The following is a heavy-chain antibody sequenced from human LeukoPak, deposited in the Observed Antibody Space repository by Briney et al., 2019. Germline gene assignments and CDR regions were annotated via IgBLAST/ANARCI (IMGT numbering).Heavy chain of an antibody. D-gene: IGHD6-13*01. CDR1: GGSNRNYY. CDR3: ARHSSWYYDFDY. J-gene: IGHJ4*02. V-gene: IGHV4-59*08. Sequence: SETLSLSCSVSGGSNRNYYWSWIRQPPGKGLEWIGYISYSGNTNYNPSLKSRLTISVDLSTNQFSLKLTSVTGADTAVYYCARHSSWYYDFDYWGQGTLVTVSS. CDR2: ISYSGNT.